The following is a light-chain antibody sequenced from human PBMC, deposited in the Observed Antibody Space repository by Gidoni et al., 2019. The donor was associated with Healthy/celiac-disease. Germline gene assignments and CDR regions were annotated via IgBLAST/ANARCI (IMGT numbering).Light chain of an antibody. CDR2: DVS. CDR1: SSDVGGYNY. J-gene: IGLJ2*01. CDR3: SSYTSSSTPHVV. Sequence: QSALTQPASVSGSPGQSITISCTGTSSDVGGYNYVSWYQQHPGKAPKLMIYDVSNRPSGVSNRFSGSKSGNTASLTSSGLQAEDEADYYCSSYTSSSTPHVVFGGGTKLTVL. V-gene: IGLV2-14*01.